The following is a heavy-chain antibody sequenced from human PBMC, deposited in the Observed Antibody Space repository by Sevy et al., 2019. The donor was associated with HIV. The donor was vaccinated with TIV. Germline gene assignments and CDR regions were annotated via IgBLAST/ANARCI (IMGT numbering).Heavy chain of an antibody. V-gene: IGHV3-23*01. CDR2: ISGRGGSGDKT. D-gene: IGHD3-22*01. Sequence: GSLKISCAASGFTFYNYAMNWVRQAPGKGLEWVSGISGRGGSGDKTNYADSVKGRFTISRDDSKNSLYLQLNSLRAEDTAIYYCARKYDSSGYFDYWGQGTLVTVSS. J-gene: IGHJ4*02. CDR3: ARKYDSSGYFDY. CDR1: GFTFYNYA.